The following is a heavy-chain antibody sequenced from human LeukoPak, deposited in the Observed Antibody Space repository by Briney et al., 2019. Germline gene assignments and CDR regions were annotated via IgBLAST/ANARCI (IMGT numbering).Heavy chain of an antibody. CDR3: ARRDYYGSGSPDF. D-gene: IGHD3-10*01. CDR1: LFSFHDYG. CDR2: INWNGDRT. V-gene: IGHV3-20*04. Sequence: GGALRLSRAHSLFSFHDYGMSWVRQSPRKGVEWVSGINWNGDRTGYAHSVKGRFTISRDNAKKSLYLQMNSLRAEDRALYYCARRDYYGSGSPDFWGQGTLVTVSS. J-gene: IGHJ4*02.